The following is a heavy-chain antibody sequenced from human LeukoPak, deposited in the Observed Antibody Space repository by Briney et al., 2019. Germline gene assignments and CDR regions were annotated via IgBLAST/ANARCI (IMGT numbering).Heavy chain of an antibody. CDR1: GFTVSDNY. J-gene: IGHJ4*02. V-gene: IGHV3-66*01. CDR2: IYSGGNT. CDR3: ARVIVGTTTRLDYFDY. D-gene: IGHD1-26*01. Sequence: PGRSLRLSCAASGFTVSDNYMSWVRQAPGKGLEWVSIIYSGGNTYYADSVKGRVTVSRDNSKNPLYLQMNSLRAEDPAVYYCARVIVGTTTRLDYFDYWGQGTLATVSS.